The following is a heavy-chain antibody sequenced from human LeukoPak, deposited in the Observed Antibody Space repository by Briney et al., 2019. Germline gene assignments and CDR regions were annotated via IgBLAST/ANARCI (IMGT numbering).Heavy chain of an antibody. J-gene: IGHJ3*02. CDR2: INTDTGNP. Sequence: ASVKVSCKASGYTFTTYAMNWVRQAPGQGLEWMGWINTDTGNPAYAQGLTGRFVFSLDTSGSTAYLQISSLKAEDTAVYYCARAARYCSGGSCLSPRVFDIWGQGTMVTVSS. CDR3: ARAARYCSGGSCLSPRVFDI. D-gene: IGHD2-15*01. V-gene: IGHV7-4-1*02. CDR1: GYTFTTYA.